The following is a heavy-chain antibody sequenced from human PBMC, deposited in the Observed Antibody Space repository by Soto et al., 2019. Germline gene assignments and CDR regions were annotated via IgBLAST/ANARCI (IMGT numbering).Heavy chain of an antibody. CDR2: ISAYNGNT. CDR3: ARVGGHDLRDYYYYGMDV. D-gene: IGHD5-12*01. Sequence: GASVKVSCKASGYTFTSYGISWVRQAPGQGLEWMGWISAYNGNTNYAQKFQGRVTITADESTSTAYMELSSLRSEDTAVYYCARVGGHDLRDYYYYGMDVWGQGTTVTVSS. CDR1: GYTFTSYG. J-gene: IGHJ6*02. V-gene: IGHV1-18*01.